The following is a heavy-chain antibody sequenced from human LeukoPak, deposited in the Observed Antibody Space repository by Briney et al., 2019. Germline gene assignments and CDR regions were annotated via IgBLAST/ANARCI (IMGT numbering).Heavy chain of an antibody. D-gene: IGHD6-19*01. V-gene: IGHV1-69*04. CDR3: AREELCGWYSVPDY. J-gene: IGHJ4*02. CDR1: GYTFTGYY. CDR2: IIPILGIA. Sequence: SVKVSCKASGYTFTGYYMHWVRQAPGQGFEWMGRIIPILGIANYAQKFQGRVTITADKSTSTAYMELSSLRSEDTAVYYCAREELCGWYSVPDYWGQGTLVTVSS.